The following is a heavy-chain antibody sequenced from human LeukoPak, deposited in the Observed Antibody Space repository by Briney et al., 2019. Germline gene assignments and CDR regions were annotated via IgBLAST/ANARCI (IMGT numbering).Heavy chain of an antibody. D-gene: IGHD2/OR15-2a*01. CDR1: GYTFTGYY. J-gene: IGHJ4*02. CDR2: INPNSGGT. V-gene: IGHV1-2*06. CDR3: ARVPALIGGRYYFDY. Sequence: ASVKVSCKASGYTFTGYYMHWERQAPGQGLEWMGRINPNSGGTNYAQKFQGGVTMTRDTSISTAYMELSRLRSDDTAVYYCARVPALIGGRYYFDYWGQGTLVTVSS.